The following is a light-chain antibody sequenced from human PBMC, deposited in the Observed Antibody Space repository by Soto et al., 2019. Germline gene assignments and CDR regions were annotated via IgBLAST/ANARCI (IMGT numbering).Light chain of an antibody. CDR3: SSYTSSSTYV. Sequence: QSVLTQPASVSGSPGQSITLSCTGTSSDVGGYNYVSWYQQHPGKAPKLMIYEVSNRPSRVSNRFSGSKSGNTASLTISGLQAEYEADYYCSSYTSSSTYVFGTGTKLTVL. CDR1: SSDVGGYNY. J-gene: IGLJ1*01. CDR2: EVS. V-gene: IGLV2-14*01.